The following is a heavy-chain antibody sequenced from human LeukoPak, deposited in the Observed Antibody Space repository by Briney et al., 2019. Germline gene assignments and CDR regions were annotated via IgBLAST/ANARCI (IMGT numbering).Heavy chain of an antibody. CDR1: GYTFTGYY. Sequence: ASVKVSCKASGYTFTGYYIHWVQQAPGQGLEWMGWINPDSGGTNYAQKFQGRVTMTRDTSITTAYMELSRLRSDDTAVYYCARDPLRRTFDYWGQGTLVTVSS. J-gene: IGHJ4*02. D-gene: IGHD4-17*01. CDR2: INPDSGGT. CDR3: ARDPLRRTFDY. V-gene: IGHV1-2*02.